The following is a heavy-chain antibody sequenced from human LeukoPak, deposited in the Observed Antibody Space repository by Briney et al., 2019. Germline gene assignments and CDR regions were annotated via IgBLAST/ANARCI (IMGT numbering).Heavy chain of an antibody. CDR3: AVTIAAPTLYFDY. J-gene: IGHJ4*02. D-gene: IGHD6-6*01. V-gene: IGHV4-39*01. CDR1: GGSISSSSYY. Sequence: SETLSLTCTVSGGSISSSSYYWGWIRQPPGKGLEWIGSIYYSGSTYYNPSLKSRVTISVDTSKNQFSLKLSSVTAADTAVYYCAVTIAAPTLYFDYWGQGTLLTVSS. CDR2: IYYSGST.